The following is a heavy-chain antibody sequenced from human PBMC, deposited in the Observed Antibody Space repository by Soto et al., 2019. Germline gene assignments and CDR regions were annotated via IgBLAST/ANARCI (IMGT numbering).Heavy chain of an antibody. J-gene: IGHJ4*02. CDR1: GGSISSYY. CDR3: ARVHTAAGLIDY. V-gene: IGHV4-59*01. CDR2: IYYSGST. D-gene: IGHD6-13*01. Sequence: QVQLQESGPGLVKPSETLSLTCTVSGGSISSYYWSWIRQPPGKGLEWIGYIYYSGSTNYNPSLKWRVTISVDTSKNQFSLKLSSVTAADTAVYYCARVHTAAGLIDYWGQGTLVTVSS.